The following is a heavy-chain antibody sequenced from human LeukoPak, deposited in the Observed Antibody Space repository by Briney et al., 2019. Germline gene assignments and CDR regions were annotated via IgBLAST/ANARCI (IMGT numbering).Heavy chain of an antibody. Sequence: SETLSLTCTVSGGSISSYFWTWIRQPPGKGLEWIGNIYYGGSTRYNHSLKSRVSISVDTSKNQFSLKLTSVTAADTAVYYCARFCSGGSCPDVWGQGTTVSVSS. CDR1: GGSISSYF. D-gene: IGHD2-15*01. J-gene: IGHJ6*02. V-gene: IGHV4-59*01. CDR3: ARFCSGGSCPDV. CDR2: IYYGGST.